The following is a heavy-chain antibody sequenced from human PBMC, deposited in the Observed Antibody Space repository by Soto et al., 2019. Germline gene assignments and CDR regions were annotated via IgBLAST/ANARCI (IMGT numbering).Heavy chain of an antibody. Sequence: SVKVSCKASGGTFSSYTISWVRQAPGQGLEWMGRIIPILGIANYAQKFQGRVTITADKSTSTAYMELSSLRSEDTAVYYCAREHEFTRWFDPWGQGTLVTVSS. CDR2: IIPILGIA. D-gene: IGHD2-2*01. V-gene: IGHV1-69*04. J-gene: IGHJ5*02. CDR3: AREHEFTRWFDP. CDR1: GGTFSSYT.